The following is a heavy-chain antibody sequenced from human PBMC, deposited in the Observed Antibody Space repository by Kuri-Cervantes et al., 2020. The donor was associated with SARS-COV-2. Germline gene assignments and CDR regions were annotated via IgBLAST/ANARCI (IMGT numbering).Heavy chain of an antibody. CDR3: AKRARVVPAAAAYYYYMDV. V-gene: IGHV3-30*02. J-gene: IGHJ6*03. CDR2: IRYDGSNK. Sequence: GGSLRLSCAASGFTFSSYGMHWVRQAPGKGLEWVAFIRYDGSNKYYADSVKGRFTISRDNSKNTLYLQMNSLRAEDTAVYYCAKRARVVPAAAAYYYYMDVWGKGTTVTVSS. CDR1: GFTFSSYG. D-gene: IGHD2-2*01.